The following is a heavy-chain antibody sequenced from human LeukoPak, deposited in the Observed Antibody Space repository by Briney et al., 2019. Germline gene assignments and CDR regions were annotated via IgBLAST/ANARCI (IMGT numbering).Heavy chain of an antibody. V-gene: IGHV3-23*01. D-gene: IGHD3-10*01. Sequence: GGSLRLSCAASGFTFSDYYMSWIRQAPGKGLEWVSAISGSGGSTYYADSVKGRFTISRDNSKNTLYLQMNSLRAEDTAVYYCAKPRRGNGSTKGGAFGIWGQGTMVTVSS. J-gene: IGHJ3*02. CDR3: AKPRRGNGSTKGGAFGI. CDR1: GFTFSDYY. CDR2: ISGSGGST.